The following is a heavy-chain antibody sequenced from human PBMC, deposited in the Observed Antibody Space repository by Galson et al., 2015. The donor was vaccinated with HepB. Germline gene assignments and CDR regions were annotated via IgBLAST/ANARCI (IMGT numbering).Heavy chain of an antibody. Sequence: SVKVSCKASGGTFSSYAISWVRQAPGQGLEWMGGIIPIFGTANYAQKFQGRVTITADKSTSTAYMELSSLRSEDTAVYYCARGRYCSGGSCPHVLDYWGQGTLVTVSS. D-gene: IGHD2-15*01. CDR3: ARGRYCSGGSCPHVLDY. CDR1: GGTFSSYA. J-gene: IGHJ4*02. CDR2: IIPIFGTA. V-gene: IGHV1-69*06.